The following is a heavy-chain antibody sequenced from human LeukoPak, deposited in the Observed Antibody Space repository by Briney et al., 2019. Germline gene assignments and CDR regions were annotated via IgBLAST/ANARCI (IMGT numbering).Heavy chain of an antibody. CDR3: ARASTIFGHFAY. V-gene: IGHV4-39*07. CDR2: IYYSGST. CDR1: GGSISGTPYY. Sequence: SETLSLTCALSGGSISGTPYYWGWIRQPPGKGLEWIGSIYYSGSTYYNPSLKSRLTISVDTSKNQFSLKLSSVTAADTAVYYCARASTIFGHFAYWGQGTLVTVSS. J-gene: IGHJ4*02. D-gene: IGHD3-3*01.